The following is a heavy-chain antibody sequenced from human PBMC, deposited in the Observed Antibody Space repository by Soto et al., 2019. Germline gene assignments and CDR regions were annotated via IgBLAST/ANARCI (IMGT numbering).Heavy chain of an antibody. D-gene: IGHD2-15*01. CDR2: ISTSGKI. J-gene: IGHJ4*02. Sequence: PSATLSLTCTVSGGSLSKYYWSWLRQPAGKALEWIGRISTSGKINSTPSLKSRLTMSVDTSKNQFSLKLTSVTAADTAVYYCARGGGYDSFDFWGQGIQVTVS. CDR3: ARGGGYDSFDF. CDR1: GGSLSKYY. V-gene: IGHV4-4*07.